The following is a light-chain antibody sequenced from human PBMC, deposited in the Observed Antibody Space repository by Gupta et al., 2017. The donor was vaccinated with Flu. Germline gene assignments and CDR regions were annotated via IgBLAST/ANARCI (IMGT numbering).Light chain of an antibody. CDR1: NSDVGVYNY. Sequence: TNSDVGVYNYVSWCQQHPGKAPKLIIYDVSKRPSGVPDRFSGSKSGNTASLTISGLQAEDEADYYCCSYAGAYTWVFGGGTKLTVL. J-gene: IGLJ3*02. V-gene: IGLV2-11*01. CDR2: DVS. CDR3: CSYAGAYTWV.